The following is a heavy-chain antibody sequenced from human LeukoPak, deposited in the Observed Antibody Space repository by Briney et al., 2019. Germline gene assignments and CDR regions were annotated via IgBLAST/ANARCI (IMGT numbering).Heavy chain of an antibody. CDR1: GFTFDDYA. V-gene: IGHV3-9*01. J-gene: IGHJ4*02. CDR2: ISWNSGRI. D-gene: IGHD3-10*01. CDR3: ARGAYLAYYFDY. Sequence: AGGSLRLSCAASGFTFDDYAMHWVRQAPGKGLEWVSGISWNSGRINYADSVKGRFTISRDNAKNTLYLQMNSLRAEDTAVYYCARGAYLAYYFDYWGQGSLVSVSS.